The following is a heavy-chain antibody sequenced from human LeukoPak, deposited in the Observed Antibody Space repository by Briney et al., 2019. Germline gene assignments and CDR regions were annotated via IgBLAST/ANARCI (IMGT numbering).Heavy chain of an antibody. CDR2: INPNSGGT. CDR3: ATQDDYSNAFDI. J-gene: IGHJ3*02. CDR1: GYTFNGYY. V-gene: IGHV1-2*02. D-gene: IGHD4-11*01. Sequence: GASVKVSCKASGYTFNGYYMHWVRQAPGQGLEWMGWINPNSGGTNYAQKFQGRVTMTRDTSISTAYMELSRLRSDDTAVYYCATQDDYSNAFDIWGQGTMVTVSS.